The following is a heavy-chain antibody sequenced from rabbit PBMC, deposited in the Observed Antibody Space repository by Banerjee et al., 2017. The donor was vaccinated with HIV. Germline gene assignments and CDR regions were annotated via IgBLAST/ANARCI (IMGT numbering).Heavy chain of an antibody. CDR3: ARSYADYGYATDFNL. J-gene: IGHJ4*01. D-gene: IGHD6-1*01. CDR2: IYAGSSGST. Sequence: QSLEESGGDLVKPGASLSLTCTASGFDFSSNAMCWVRQAPGKGLEWIACIYAGSSGSTYYASWAKGRFTISKTSSTTVTLQMTSLTAADTATYFCARSYADYGYATDFNLWGPGTLVTVS. CDR1: GFDFSSNA. V-gene: IGHV1S40*01.